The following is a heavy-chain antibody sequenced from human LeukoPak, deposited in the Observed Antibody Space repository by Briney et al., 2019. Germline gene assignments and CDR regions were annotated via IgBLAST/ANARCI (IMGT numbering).Heavy chain of an antibody. J-gene: IGHJ6*02. CDR2: IYYSGST. CDR1: VGFISSSSYC. D-gene: IGHD3-3*01. CDR3: ARLPNYDFWSGYYKYYYYGMDV. Sequence: SETLSLTCTVSVGFISSSSYCWGWIRQPPGKGLEWIGGIYYSGSTYYNPSLKSRVTISVDTSKNQFSLKLSSVTAADTAVYYCARLPNYDFWSGYYKYYYYGMDVWGQGTTVTVSS. V-gene: IGHV4-39*01.